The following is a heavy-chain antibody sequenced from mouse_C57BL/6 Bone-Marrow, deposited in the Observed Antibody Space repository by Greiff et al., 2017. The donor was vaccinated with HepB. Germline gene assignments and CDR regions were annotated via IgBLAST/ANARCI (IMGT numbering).Heavy chain of an antibody. CDR1: GYTFTSYG. D-gene: IGHD2-2*01. V-gene: IGHV1-81*01. J-gene: IGHJ3*01. Sequence: VKLQESGAELARPGASVKLSCKASGYTFTSYGISWVKQRTGQGLEWIGEIYPRSCNTYYNEKFKGKATLTADKSSSTAYMELRSLTSEDSAFYFCARWGGYVWFAYWGQGTLVTVSA. CDR2: IYPRSCNT. CDR3: ARWGGYVWFAY.